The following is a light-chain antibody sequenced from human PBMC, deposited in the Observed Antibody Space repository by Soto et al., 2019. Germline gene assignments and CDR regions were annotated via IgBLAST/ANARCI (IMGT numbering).Light chain of an antibody. CDR2: EVS. Sequence: QSALAQPASVSGSPGQSITISCTGTSSDVGTYNYVSWYQQHPGKAPKLIIYEVSNRPSGVSNRFSGSKSGNTASLTISGLQAEDEADYYRSSYTSSTDYVFGTGTKVTV. V-gene: IGLV2-14*01. J-gene: IGLJ1*01. CDR1: SSDVGTYNY. CDR3: SSYTSSTDYV.